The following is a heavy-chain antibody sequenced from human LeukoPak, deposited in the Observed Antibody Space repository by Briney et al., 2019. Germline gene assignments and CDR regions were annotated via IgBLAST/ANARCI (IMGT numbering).Heavy chain of an antibody. J-gene: IGHJ4*02. D-gene: IGHD4-23*01. V-gene: IGHV3-23*01. CDR1: GFTFSNFA. CDR2: ISDTGGRT. CDR3: AQLRYGGPSY. Sequence: PGGSLRLSCAASGFTFSNFAMSWVRQAPGKGQEWVSGISDTGGRTYYADSVEGRFSIPRDNSKNTLYLQLNSLTADDTALYYCAQLRYGGPSYWGQGTLVTVSS.